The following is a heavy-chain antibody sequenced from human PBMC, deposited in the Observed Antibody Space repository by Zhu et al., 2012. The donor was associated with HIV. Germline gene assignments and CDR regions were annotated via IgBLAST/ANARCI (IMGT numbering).Heavy chain of an antibody. CDR1: GGSFSGYY. CDR3: ARIYCSGGSCYRRHNWFDP. Sequence: QVQLQQWGAGLLKPSETLSLTCAVYGGSFSGYYWSWIRQPPGKGLEWIGEINHSGSTNYNPSLKSRVTISVDTSKNQFSLKLSSVTAADTAVYYCARIYCSGGSCYRRHNWFDPWGPGEPWSPSPQ. J-gene: IGHJ5*02. V-gene: IGHV4-34*01. D-gene: IGHD2-15*01. CDR2: INHSGST.